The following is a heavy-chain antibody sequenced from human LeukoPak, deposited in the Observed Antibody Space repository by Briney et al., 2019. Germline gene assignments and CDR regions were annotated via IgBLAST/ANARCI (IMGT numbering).Heavy chain of an antibody. Sequence: GRSLRLSCAASGFTFSSYGMHWVRQAPGKGLEWVAVISFDATNKYYADSVKGRFTISRDNSKNTLYLQMNSLRAEDTAVYYCARDRHYYDSSGYYVFDYWGQGTLVTVSS. V-gene: IGHV3-30*03. CDR1: GFTFSSYG. J-gene: IGHJ4*02. D-gene: IGHD3-22*01. CDR3: ARDRHYYDSSGYYVFDY. CDR2: ISFDATNK.